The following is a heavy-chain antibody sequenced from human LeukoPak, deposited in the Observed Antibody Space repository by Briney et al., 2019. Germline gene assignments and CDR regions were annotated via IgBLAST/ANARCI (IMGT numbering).Heavy chain of an antibody. CDR3: ARVRGSSGWYFQRYYYYYYMDV. CDR1: GFTFSSYW. D-gene: IGHD6-19*01. Sequence: GGSLRLSCAASGFTFSSYWMSWVRQAPGKGLEWVANIKQDGSEKYYVDSVKGRFTISRDNAKNSLYLQMNSLRAEDTAVYYCARVRGSSGWYFQRYYYYYYMDVWGKGTTVTVSS. CDR2: IKQDGSEK. J-gene: IGHJ6*03. V-gene: IGHV3-7*01.